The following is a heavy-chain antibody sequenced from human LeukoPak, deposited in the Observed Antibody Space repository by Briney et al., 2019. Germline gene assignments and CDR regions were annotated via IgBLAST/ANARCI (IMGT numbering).Heavy chain of an antibody. CDR3: ARRPTPSSSYYYYYMDV. V-gene: IGHV1-2*02. Sequence: ASVKVSCKASGYTFTGYYMHWVRQAPGQGLEWMGWINPNSGGTNYAQKFQGRVTMTRETSISTAYMELSRLRSDDTAVYYCARRPTPSSSYYYYYMDVWGKGTTVTVSS. CDR2: INPNSGGT. D-gene: IGHD6-6*01. J-gene: IGHJ6*03. CDR1: GYTFTGYY.